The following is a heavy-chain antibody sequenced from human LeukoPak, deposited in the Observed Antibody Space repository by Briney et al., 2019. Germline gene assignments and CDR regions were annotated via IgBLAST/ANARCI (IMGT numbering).Heavy chain of an antibody. CDR3: ARGSRAWAAAYDY. CDR2: GDYSGGT. Sequence: SETLSLTCTVSSDFFSSVTDYWAWIRQPPGKGLEWIASGDYSGGTYYNPSLESRVTISLDTSKSLFSLRLNSVTAADTAIYYCARGSRAWAAAYDYWGQGILVTVSS. V-gene: IGHV4-39*07. CDR1: SDFFSSVTDY. D-gene: IGHD1-26*01. J-gene: IGHJ4*02.